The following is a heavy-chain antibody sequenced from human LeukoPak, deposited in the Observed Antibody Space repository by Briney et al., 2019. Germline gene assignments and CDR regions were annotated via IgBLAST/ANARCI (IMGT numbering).Heavy chain of an antibody. D-gene: IGHD3-10*01. CDR1: GGSFSGYY. Sequence: SETLSLTCAVYGGSFSGYYWSWIRQPPGKGLEWIGEINHSGSTNYNPSPKSRVTISVDTSKNQFSLKLSSVTAADTAVYYCAREMVRGVISSAGSDYWGQGTLVTVFS. CDR2: INHSGST. J-gene: IGHJ4*02. V-gene: IGHV4-34*01. CDR3: AREMVRGVISSAGSDY.